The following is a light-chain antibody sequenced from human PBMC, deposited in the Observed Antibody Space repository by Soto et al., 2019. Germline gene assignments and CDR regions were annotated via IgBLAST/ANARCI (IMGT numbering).Light chain of an antibody. Sequence: EIVLTQSPGTLSLSPGERATLSCRASQSVSSSYLAWYQQKPGQAPRLLIYGASSRATGIPDRFSGSGSGTDFTLTIGSLQPEDFATYYCQQLNSYPITFGQGTRLEIK. J-gene: IGKJ5*01. CDR3: QQLNSYPIT. CDR1: QSVSSSY. V-gene: IGKV3-20*01. CDR2: GAS.